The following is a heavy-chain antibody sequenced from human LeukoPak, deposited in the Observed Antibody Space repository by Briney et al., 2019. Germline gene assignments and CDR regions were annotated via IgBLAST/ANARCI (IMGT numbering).Heavy chain of an antibody. Sequence: PGGSLRLSCAASGFTFRGYSMNWVRQAPGKGLEWVSSISSYNDYIYYADSVKGRFTISRDNAKNSLYLEMNSLRAEVTAVYYCARDGGYCTKGVCYLDYWGQGTLVTVSS. CDR3: ARDGGYCTKGVCYLDY. D-gene: IGHD2-8*01. J-gene: IGHJ4*02. CDR2: ISSYNDYI. V-gene: IGHV3-21*01. CDR1: GFTFRGYS.